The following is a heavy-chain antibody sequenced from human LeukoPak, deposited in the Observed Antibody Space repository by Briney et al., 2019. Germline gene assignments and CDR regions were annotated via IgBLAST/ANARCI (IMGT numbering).Heavy chain of an antibody. J-gene: IGHJ4*02. CDR3: ARGSTYYYDSRGYYFIDY. D-gene: IGHD3-22*01. V-gene: IGHV3-20*04. CDR2: INWNGGST. Sequence: GGSLRLSCAASGFTFDNYGMSWVRQAPGKGLEWVSGINWNGGSTGYADSVKGRFTISRDNAKNSLYLQMNSLRAEDTALYYCARGSTYYYDSRGYYFIDYWGQGTLVTVSS. CDR1: GFTFDNYG.